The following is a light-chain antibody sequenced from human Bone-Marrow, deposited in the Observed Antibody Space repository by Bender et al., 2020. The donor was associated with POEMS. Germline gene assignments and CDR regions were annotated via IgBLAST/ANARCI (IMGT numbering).Light chain of an antibody. CDR3: CSYAGNTV. J-gene: IGLJ1*01. CDR1: ISDIGKYDL. Sequence: QSALTQPASVSGSPGQSITISCTGDISDIGKYDLLSWYQQYPGKVSKLIIYEASKRPSGVSNRFSGSKSGSTASLTISGLQPEDEAEYYCCSYAGNTVFGSGTRVTVL. CDR2: EAS. V-gene: IGLV2-23*01.